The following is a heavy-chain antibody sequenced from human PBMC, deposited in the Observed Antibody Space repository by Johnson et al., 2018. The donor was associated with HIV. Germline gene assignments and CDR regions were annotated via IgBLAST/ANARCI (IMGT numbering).Heavy chain of an antibody. CDR1: GLSFSNYG. Sequence: VQLVESGGGVVQPGKSLTLSCVGSGLSFSNYGMHWVRQAPGKGLEWVSYISSSSTIYYADSVKGRFTISRDNAKNSLYLQMNSLRAEDTAVYYCARDRIPYNWNYEGDAFDIWGQGTMVTVSS. V-gene: IGHV3-48*04. D-gene: IGHD1-7*01. J-gene: IGHJ3*02. CDR2: ISSSSTI. CDR3: ARDRIPYNWNYEGDAFDI.